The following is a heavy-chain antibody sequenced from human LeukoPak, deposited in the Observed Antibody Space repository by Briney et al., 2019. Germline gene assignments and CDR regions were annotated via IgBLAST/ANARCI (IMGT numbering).Heavy chain of an antibody. D-gene: IGHD6-13*01. CDR2: IYYSGST. CDR3: ASGPYPAAGTDHQFDY. Sequence: PSETLSLTCTVSGASISSYYWSWIRQPPGKGLEWIGYIYYSGSTKYNPSLKSRVTISVDTSKNQFSLKVSSVTAEDTAVYYCASGPYPAAGTDHQFDYWGQGTLVTLSS. CDR1: GASISSYY. J-gene: IGHJ4*02. V-gene: IGHV4-59*01.